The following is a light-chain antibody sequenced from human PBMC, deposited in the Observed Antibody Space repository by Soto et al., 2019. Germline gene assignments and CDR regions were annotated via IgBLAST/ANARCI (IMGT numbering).Light chain of an antibody. Sequence: EIVLTQSPGTLSLSPGERATLSCRASQRVSNNYLAWYQQKPGQAPRALIYGASGRATGIPDRFSGSGSGTDFTLTISSLQPEDFAIYYCQQTYTTPEITFGQGTRLEI. CDR1: QRVSNNY. J-gene: IGKJ5*01. CDR2: GAS. CDR3: QQTYTTPEIT. V-gene: IGKV3-20*01.